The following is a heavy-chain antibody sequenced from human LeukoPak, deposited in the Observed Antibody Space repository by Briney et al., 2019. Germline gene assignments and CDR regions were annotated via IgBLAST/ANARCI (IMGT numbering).Heavy chain of an antibody. D-gene: IGHD2-8*02. CDR3: TGGSRFDP. CDR2: IYHSGNT. Sequence: PSETLPLTCTVSGYSISSVYYWGWIRQPPGRGLEWIGSIYHSGNTYYNPSLKSRVTISVDTSKNQFSLKLNSVIAADTAVYYCTGGSRFDPWGQGTLVTVSS. V-gene: IGHV4-38-2*02. J-gene: IGHJ5*02. CDR1: GYSISSVYY.